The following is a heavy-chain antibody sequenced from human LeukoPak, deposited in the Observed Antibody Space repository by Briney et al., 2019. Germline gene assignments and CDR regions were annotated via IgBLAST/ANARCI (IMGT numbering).Heavy chain of an antibody. V-gene: IGHV1-69*05. D-gene: IGHD2-2*01. J-gene: IGHJ5*02. CDR2: IIPIFGTA. CDR3: ARDRAPQLRGEYCSSTSCSGFDP. Sequence: SVKVSCKASGGTFSSYAISWVRQAPGQGLEWMGRIIPIFGTANYAQKFQGRVTITTDESTSTAYMELSSLRSEDTAVYYCARDRAPQLRGEYCSSTSCSGFDPWGQGTLVTVSS. CDR1: GGTFSSYA.